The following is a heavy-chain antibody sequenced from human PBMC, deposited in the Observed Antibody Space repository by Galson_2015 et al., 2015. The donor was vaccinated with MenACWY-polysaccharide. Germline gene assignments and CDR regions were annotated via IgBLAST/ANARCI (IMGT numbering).Heavy chain of an antibody. CDR1: GFTFSSYG. CDR2: ITYDGSDQ. V-gene: IGHV3-30*18. D-gene: IGHD6-19*01. CDR3: AKREARNSGPFDL. Sequence: SLRLSCAASGFTFSSYGMHWVRQAPGKGLEWVTYITYDGSDQNYARSVKDRFTISRDNSKSMLYLQMDSLRAEDTAVYHCAKREARNSGPFDLWGQGALVTVSS. J-gene: IGHJ4*02.